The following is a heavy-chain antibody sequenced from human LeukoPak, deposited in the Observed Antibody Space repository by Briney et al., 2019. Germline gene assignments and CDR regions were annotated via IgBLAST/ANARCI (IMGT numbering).Heavy chain of an antibody. CDR3: AIVRDSSGWYYFDY. V-gene: IGHV3-53*04. CDR2: IYSGGST. D-gene: IGHD6-19*01. Sequence: TGGSLRLSCAASGFTVSSNYMSWVRQAPGKGLEWVSVIYSGGSTYYADSVKGRFTISRHNSKNTLYLQMNSLRAEDTAVYYCAIVRDSSGWYYFDYWGQGTLVTVSS. CDR1: GFTVSSNY. J-gene: IGHJ4*02.